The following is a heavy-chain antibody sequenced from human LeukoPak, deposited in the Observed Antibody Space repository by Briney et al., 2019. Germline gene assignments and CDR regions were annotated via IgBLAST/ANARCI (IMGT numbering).Heavy chain of an antibody. V-gene: IGHV4-59*01. CDR3: ARYCSSTSCYGEIDI. Sequence: PSETLSLTCTVSGGSISSYYWSWIRQPPGKGLEWIGYIYYSGSTNYNPSLKSRVTISVDTSKNQFSLKLSSVTAADTAVYYCARYCSSTSCYGEIDIWGQGTMVTVSS. J-gene: IGHJ3*02. CDR2: IYYSGST. CDR1: GGSISSYY. D-gene: IGHD2-2*01.